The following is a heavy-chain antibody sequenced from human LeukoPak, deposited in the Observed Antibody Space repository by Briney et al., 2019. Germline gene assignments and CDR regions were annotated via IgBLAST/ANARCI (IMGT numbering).Heavy chain of an antibody. CDR1: GFILSAYE. J-gene: IGHJ4*02. V-gene: IGHV3-48*03. D-gene: IGHD5/OR15-5a*01. CDR3: ASRRAAVSTSRAFDY. Sequence: GGSLRLSCAASGFILSAYEMNWVRQAPGKGLEWVSYISGPSIQYADSVKGRFTISRDPAKNSLYLQMNSLRADDTAVYYCASRRAAVSTSRAFDYWGQGTLVTVSS. CDR2: ISGPSI.